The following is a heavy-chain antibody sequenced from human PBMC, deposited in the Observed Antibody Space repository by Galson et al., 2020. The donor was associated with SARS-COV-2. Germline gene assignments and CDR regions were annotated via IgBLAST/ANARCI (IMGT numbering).Heavy chain of an antibody. CDR3: ARGIVLEYFQH. CDR2: ISAYNGNT. Sequence: GESLKISCKASGYTFTSYGISWVRQAPGQGLEWMGWISAYNGNTNYAQKLQGRVTMTTDTSTSTAYMELRSLRSDDTAVYYCARGIVLEYFQHWGQGTLVTVSS. J-gene: IGHJ1*01. CDR1: GYTFTSYG. D-gene: IGHD1-26*01. V-gene: IGHV1-18*01.